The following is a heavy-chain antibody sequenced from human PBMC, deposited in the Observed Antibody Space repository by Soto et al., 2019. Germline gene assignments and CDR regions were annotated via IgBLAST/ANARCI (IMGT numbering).Heavy chain of an antibody. D-gene: IGHD3-22*01. CDR1: GFTFSSYS. CDR2: ISSSSSYI. Sequence: GGSLRLSCAASGFTFSSYSMNWVRQAPGKGLEWVSSISSSSSYIYYADSVKGRFTISRDNAKNSLYLQMNSLRAEDTAVYYCARLSDSRITMIVVALDAFDIWGQGTMVTVSS. J-gene: IGHJ3*02. CDR3: ARLSDSRITMIVVALDAFDI. V-gene: IGHV3-21*01.